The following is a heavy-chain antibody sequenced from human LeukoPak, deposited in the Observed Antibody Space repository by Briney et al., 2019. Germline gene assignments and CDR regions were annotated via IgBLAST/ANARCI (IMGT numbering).Heavy chain of an antibody. J-gene: IGHJ4*02. Sequence: GGSLRLSCAASGFTFSSYSMNWVRQAPGKGREGVSSISSSSSYIYYADSVKGRFTISRDNAKNSLYLRMNSLRAEDTAVYYCARDTRGFDYWGQGTLVTVSS. V-gene: IGHV3-21*01. D-gene: IGHD3-3*01. CDR3: ARDTRGFDY. CDR1: GFTFSSYS. CDR2: ISSSSSYI.